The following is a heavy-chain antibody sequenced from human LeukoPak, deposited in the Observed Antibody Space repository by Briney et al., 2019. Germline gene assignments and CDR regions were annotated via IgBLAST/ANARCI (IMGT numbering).Heavy chain of an antibody. CDR1: GFTFSSYA. CDR3: ARDYKADY. V-gene: IGHV3-23*01. D-gene: IGHD1-1*01. Sequence: GGSLRLSCAAPGFTFSSYAMTWVRQAPGKGLEWVSAISVSGSRTNYADSAKGRFTISRDNSKNTLFLQMNRLRADDTAVYYCARDYKADYWGQGTLVTVSS. J-gene: IGHJ4*02. CDR2: ISVSGSRT.